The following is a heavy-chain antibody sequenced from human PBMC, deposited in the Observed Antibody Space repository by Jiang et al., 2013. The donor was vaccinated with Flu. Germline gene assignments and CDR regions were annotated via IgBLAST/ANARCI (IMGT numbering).Heavy chain of an antibody. V-gene: IGHV3-23*01. J-gene: IGHJ4*02. CDR3: AKVIAPRLPGIAAVRQQANLDY. CDR2: ISGSGGST. Sequence: VQLLESGGGLVQPGGSLRLSCAASGFTFSSYAMSWVRQAPGKGLEWVSAISGSGGSTYYADSVKGRFTISRDNSKNTLYLQMNSLRAEDTAVYYCAKVIAPRLPGIAAVRQQANLDYWGQGTLVTVSS. D-gene: IGHD6-13*01. CDR1: GFTFSSYA.